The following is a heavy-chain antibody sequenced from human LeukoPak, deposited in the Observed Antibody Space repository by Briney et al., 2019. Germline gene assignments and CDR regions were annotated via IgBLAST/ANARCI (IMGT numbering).Heavy chain of an antibody. Sequence: GGSLRLSCAASGFTFSSYGMHWVRQAPGKGLEWVAVISYDGSNKYYADSVKGRFTISRDNSKNTLYLQMNSLRAEDTAVYYCARDVFAGSSWYELGAFDIWGQGTMVTVSS. D-gene: IGHD6-13*01. CDR3: ARDVFAGSSWYELGAFDI. CDR2: ISYDGSNK. CDR1: GFTFSSYG. J-gene: IGHJ3*02. V-gene: IGHV3-30*03.